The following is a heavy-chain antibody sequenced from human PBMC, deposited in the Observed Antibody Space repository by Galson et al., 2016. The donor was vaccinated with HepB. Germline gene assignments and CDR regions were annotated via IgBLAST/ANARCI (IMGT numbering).Heavy chain of an antibody. CDR1: GDSVSSNTAA. Sequence: CAISGDSVSSNTAAWDWIRQSPSRGLEWLGRTYYRSRWYNDYAESVKGRITVTPDTSKNQFSLHLNSVTLEDTAVYYCARDEKRASYYFDSWGQGTLVTVSS. J-gene: IGHJ4*02. V-gene: IGHV6-1*01. CDR2: TYYRSRWYN. CDR3: ARDEKRASYYFDS. D-gene: IGHD6-25*01.